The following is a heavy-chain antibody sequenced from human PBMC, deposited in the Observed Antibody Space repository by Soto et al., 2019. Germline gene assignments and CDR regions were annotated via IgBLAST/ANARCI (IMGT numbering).Heavy chain of an antibody. CDR2: IIPIFGTA. CDR3: ARASIAVAGPRPPPRLDS. CDR1: GYTFTGYY. D-gene: IGHD6-19*01. V-gene: IGHV1-69*13. Sequence: SVKVSCKASGYTFTGYYMHCVRQAPGQGLVWMGGIIPIFGTANDAQKFEGRVTITADESTSTVYMELSSLRSEDTAVYYCARASIAVAGPRPPPRLDSWGQGTLVTVSS. J-gene: IGHJ4*02.